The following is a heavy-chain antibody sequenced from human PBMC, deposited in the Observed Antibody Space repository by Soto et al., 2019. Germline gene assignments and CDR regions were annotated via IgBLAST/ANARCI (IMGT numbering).Heavy chain of an antibody. D-gene: IGHD2-2*01. Sequence: SETLCLTCTVAGGGSISISSHLWGWIRQPPGKGLEWIGNMNHRGSTYYNPSLKSRVTISIDRSKNQFSLKLSSVTAADTAVYYCARVPDYWGQGILVNVSS. CDR2: MNHRGST. CDR1: GGGSISISSHL. CDR3: ARVPDY. V-gene: IGHV4-30-2*01. J-gene: IGHJ4*02.